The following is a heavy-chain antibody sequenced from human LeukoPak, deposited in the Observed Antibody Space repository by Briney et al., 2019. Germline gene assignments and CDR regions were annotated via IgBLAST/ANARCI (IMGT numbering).Heavy chain of an antibody. Sequence: ASVKVSCKVSGSTLTDLSMHWVRQAPGKGLEWMGTSEPGDGDTFYTHNLEGRVNMTTDTSTSTVYLELQTLTSDDTAIYYCARFQASEFRGFDHWGQGTLITVSS. J-gene: IGHJ4*02. V-gene: IGHV1-24*01. D-gene: IGHD3-10*01. CDR3: ARFQASEFRGFDH. CDR1: GSTLTDLS. CDR2: SEPGDGDT.